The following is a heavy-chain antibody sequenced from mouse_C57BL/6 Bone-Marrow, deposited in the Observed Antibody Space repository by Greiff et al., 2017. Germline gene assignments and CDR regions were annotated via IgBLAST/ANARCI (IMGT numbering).Heavy chain of an antibody. CDR2: ISDGGSYT. CDR3: ARDRGYDGYYVEAMDY. J-gene: IGHJ4*01. V-gene: IGHV5-4*01. CDR1: GFTFSSYA. D-gene: IGHD2-3*01. Sequence: EVNVVESGGGLVKPGGSLKLSCAASGFTFSSYAMSWVRQTPEKRLEWVATISDGGSYTYYPDNVKGRFTISRDNAKNNLYLQMSHLKSEDTAMYYCARDRGYDGYYVEAMDYWGQGTSVTVSS.